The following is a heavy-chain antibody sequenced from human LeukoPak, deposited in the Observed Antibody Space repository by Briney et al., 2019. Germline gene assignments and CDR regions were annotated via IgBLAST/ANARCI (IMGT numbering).Heavy chain of an antibody. V-gene: IGHV1-2*02. J-gene: IGHJ4*02. Sequence: ASVKVSCKASGGTFSSYAISWVRQAPGQGLEWMGWINPNSGDTNYAPKFQGRVTMTMDTSISTAYMELSRLRSDDTAVYYCARRENDYWGQGTLVTVSS. CDR1: GGTFSSYA. CDR2: INPNSGDT. CDR3: ARRENDY.